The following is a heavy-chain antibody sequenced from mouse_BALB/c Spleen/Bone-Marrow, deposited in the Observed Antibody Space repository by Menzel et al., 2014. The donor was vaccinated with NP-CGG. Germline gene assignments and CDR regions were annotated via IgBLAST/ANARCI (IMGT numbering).Heavy chain of an antibody. CDR3: ARDGYDDY. D-gene: IGHD2-2*01. CDR1: GFTFTGYY. V-gene: IGHV7-3*02. Sequence: EVHLVESGGGLVQPGGSLRLSCATSGFTFTGYYMSWVRQPPGKALEWLGFIRNKANGYTTEYSASVKGRFTISRDNSQSILYLQMNTLRAEDSATYYCARDGYDDYWGQGTTLTVSS. CDR2: IRNKANGYTT. J-gene: IGHJ2*01.